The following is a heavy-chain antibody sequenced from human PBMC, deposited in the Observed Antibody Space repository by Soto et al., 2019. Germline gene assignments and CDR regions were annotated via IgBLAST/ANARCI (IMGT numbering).Heavy chain of an antibody. CDR2: IYHSGST. CDR3: ARDWGTGFYHLDS. V-gene: IGHV4-38-2*02. CDR1: GYSISTVFN. D-gene: IGHD6-19*01. Sequence: PGPALSSETLSLTCDVSGYSISTVFNWAWIRQPPGKGLEWIGSIYHSGSTYYNLSLKSRVTISSDASKNQISLKLSSVTAADTALYYCARDWGTGFYHLDSWGHGTLVTVSS. J-gene: IGHJ5*01.